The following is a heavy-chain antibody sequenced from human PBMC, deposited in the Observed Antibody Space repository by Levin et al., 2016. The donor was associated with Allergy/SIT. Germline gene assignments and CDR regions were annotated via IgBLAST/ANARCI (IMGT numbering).Heavy chain of an antibody. CDR3: ARGQIPTDY. Sequence: WIRQPPGKGLEWVANIKQDGSEKYYVDSVKGRFTISRDNAKNSLYLQMNSLRAEDTAVYYCARGQIPTDYWGQGTLVTVSS. CDR2: IKQDGSEK. J-gene: IGHJ4*02. V-gene: IGHV3-7*01.